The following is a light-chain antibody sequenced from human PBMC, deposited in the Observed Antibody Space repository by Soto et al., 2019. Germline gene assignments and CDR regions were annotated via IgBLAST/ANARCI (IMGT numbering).Light chain of an antibody. CDR3: QQFNSYPYT. CDR2: DAS. J-gene: IGKJ2*01. CDR1: QGISSA. V-gene: IGKV1-13*02. Sequence: IQLTQSPSSLSASVGDRVTIACRASQGISSALVWYQQKPGTAPKLLIFDASTLEVGVPSRFSGSGSGTDFTLTISGLLPEDFATYYCQQFNSYPYTFGQGTKVEIK.